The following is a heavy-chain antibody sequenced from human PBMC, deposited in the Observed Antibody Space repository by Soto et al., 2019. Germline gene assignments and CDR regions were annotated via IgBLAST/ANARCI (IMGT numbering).Heavy chain of an antibody. CDR2: IIPILGIA. CDR1: GGTFSSYT. V-gene: IGHV1-69*02. D-gene: IGHD5-12*01. CDR3: ARGGTDTYIVATITGFDY. J-gene: IGHJ4*02. Sequence: ASVKVSCKASGGTFSSYTISWVRQAPGQGLEWMGRIIPILGIANYAQKFQGRVTITADKSTSTTYMELSSLRSEDTAVYYCARGGTDTYIVATITGFDYWGQGTLVTVSS.